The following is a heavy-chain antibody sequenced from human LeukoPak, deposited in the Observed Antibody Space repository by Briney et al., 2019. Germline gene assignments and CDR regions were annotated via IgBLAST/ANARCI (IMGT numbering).Heavy chain of an antibody. CDR2: IYHSGST. Sequence: SETLSLTCTVSGYSISSGYYWGWIRQPPGKGLEWIGSIYHSGSTYYNPSLKSRVTISVDTSKNQFSLKLSSVTAADTAVYYCARAGRDGYSPASDSFDIWGQGKTVTVSS. J-gene: IGHJ3*02. V-gene: IGHV4-38-2*02. CDR1: GYSISSGYY. D-gene: IGHD5-24*01. CDR3: ARAGRDGYSPASDSFDI.